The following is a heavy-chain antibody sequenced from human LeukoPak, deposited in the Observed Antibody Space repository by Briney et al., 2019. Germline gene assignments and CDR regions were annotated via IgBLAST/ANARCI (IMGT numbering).Heavy chain of an antibody. CDR3: ARRAGGYCSGGRCYYFDY. J-gene: IGHJ4*02. V-gene: IGHV5-51*01. D-gene: IGHD2-15*01. Sequence: GESLKISCKGSGDRFTNYWIAWVRQMPGKGLEWMGIIYLGDSDTRYSPSFQGQVTISADKSISTAYLQWSSLKDSDTAMYYCARRAGGYCSGGRCYYFDYWGQGTLVTVSS. CDR1: GDRFTNYW. CDR2: IYLGDSDT.